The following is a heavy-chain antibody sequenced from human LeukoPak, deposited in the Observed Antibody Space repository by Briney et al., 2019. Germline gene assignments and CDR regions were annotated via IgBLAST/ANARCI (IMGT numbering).Heavy chain of an antibody. CDR3: ARSGSGYLRYYFDY. D-gene: IGHD5-12*01. J-gene: IGHJ4*02. CDR1: GGSISSSTYY. CDR2: LYSSGST. Sequence: SETLSLTCTVSGGSISSSTYYWGWIRQPPGKGLEWIGSLYSSGSTYYNPSLKSRVTISVDTSKNQFSLKLSSVTAADTAVYYCARSGSGYLRYYFDYWGQGTLVTVSS. V-gene: IGHV4-39*07.